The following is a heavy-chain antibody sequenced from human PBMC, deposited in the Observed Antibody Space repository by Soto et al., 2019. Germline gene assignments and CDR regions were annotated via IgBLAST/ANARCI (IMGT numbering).Heavy chain of an antibody. D-gene: IGHD3-16*02. CDR2: IYSSGRT. CDR1: GGSINSGEYY. Sequence: QVQLQESGPGLVKPSQTLSLTCSMSGGSINSGEYYWNWIRQYPGKGLEWIGYIYSSGRTHYNPSLKSRINISLDTSNNLLSLKLSSVTAADTAVYYCARMGLYLGELSRNWFDPWGRGTLVTVSS. CDR3: ARMGLYLGELSRNWFDP. J-gene: IGHJ5*02. V-gene: IGHV4-31*03.